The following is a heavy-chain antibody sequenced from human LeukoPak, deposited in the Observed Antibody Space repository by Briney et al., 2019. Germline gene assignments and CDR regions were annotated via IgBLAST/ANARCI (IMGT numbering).Heavy chain of an antibody. CDR2: GSNK. Sequence: GSNKYYADSVKGPFTISRDNSKNTLYLQMNSLRAEDTAVYYCAKAVERLDYYYYYGMDVWGQGTTVTVSS. V-gene: IGHV3-30*02. CDR3: AKAVERLDYYYYYGMDV. J-gene: IGHJ6*02. D-gene: IGHD4-23*01.